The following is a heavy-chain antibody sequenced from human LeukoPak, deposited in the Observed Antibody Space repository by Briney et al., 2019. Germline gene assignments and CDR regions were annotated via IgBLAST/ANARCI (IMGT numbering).Heavy chain of an antibody. J-gene: IGHJ4*02. Sequence: GGSLRLSCAASGFTFSSYAMSWVRQAPGKGLEWVSAISGSGGSTYYADSVKGRYTISRDNSKNTLYLQMNSLRAEDTAVYYCAKLWVMITFGGVIDIEAPGSSGDYWGQGTLVTVSS. D-gene: IGHD3-16*02. CDR1: GFTFSSYA. CDR2: ISGSGGST. V-gene: IGHV3-23*01. CDR3: AKLWVMITFGGVIDIEAPGSSGDY.